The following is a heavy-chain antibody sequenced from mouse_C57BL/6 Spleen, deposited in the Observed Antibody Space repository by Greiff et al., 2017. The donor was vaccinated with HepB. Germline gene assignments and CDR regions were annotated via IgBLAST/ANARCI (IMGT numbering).Heavy chain of an antibody. Sequence: QVQLQQPGAELVRPGSSVKLSCKASGYTFTSYWMHWVKQRPIQGLEWIGNIDPSDSETHYNQKFKDKATLTVDKSSSTAYMQLSSLTSEDAAVYYCARSYGYNGWYFDVWGTGTTVTVSS. CDR2: IDPSDSET. D-gene: IGHD2-2*01. CDR3: ARSYGYNGWYFDV. J-gene: IGHJ1*03. CDR1: GYTFTSYW. V-gene: IGHV1-52*01.